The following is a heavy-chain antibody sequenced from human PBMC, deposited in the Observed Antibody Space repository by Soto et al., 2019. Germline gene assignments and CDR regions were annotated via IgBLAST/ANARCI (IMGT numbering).Heavy chain of an antibody. J-gene: IGHJ5*02. CDR1: GGIFSSYA. V-gene: IGHV1-69*13. CDR3: ASGDDWFDP. Sequence: SVKVSCKASGGIFSSYAISWVRQAPGQGLEWMGVINHIFGTANYAQKSQDRVTITANESTSTAYMELSSLKSGATAVYYWASGDDWFDPWGQGTLVTVSS. CDR2: INHIFGTA.